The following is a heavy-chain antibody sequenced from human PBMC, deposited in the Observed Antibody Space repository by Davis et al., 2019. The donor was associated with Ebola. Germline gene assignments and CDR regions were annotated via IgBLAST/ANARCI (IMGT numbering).Heavy chain of an antibody. CDR1: GGSISSSSYY. D-gene: IGHD6-6*01. J-gene: IGHJ4*02. Sequence: SETLSLTCTVSGGSISSSSYYWGWIRQPPGKGLEWIGSFYYSGRTDYNPSLKSRVTISADTSKNQFSLKLSSLTAADTAVYYCARDLSPLRVRQLVNLSLWYWGQGTLVTVSS. CDR3: ARDLSPLRVRQLVNLSLWY. CDR2: FYYSGRT. V-gene: IGHV4-39*02.